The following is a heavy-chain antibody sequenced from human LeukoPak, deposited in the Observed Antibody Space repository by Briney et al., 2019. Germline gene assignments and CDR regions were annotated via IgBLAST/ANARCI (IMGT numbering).Heavy chain of an antibody. Sequence: PGGPLRLSCAASGFTFSSYGMTWAGQAPGKGLDWVSAISGIGGSTFYADSVKGRFTISRDNSKNTLYLQMNSLRAEDTAVYYCAKRSATYYYGSGSYYFDYWGQGTLVTVSS. CDR2: ISGIGGST. CDR1: GFTFSSYG. D-gene: IGHD3-10*01. CDR3: AKRSATYYYGSGSYYFDY. J-gene: IGHJ4*02. V-gene: IGHV3-23*01.